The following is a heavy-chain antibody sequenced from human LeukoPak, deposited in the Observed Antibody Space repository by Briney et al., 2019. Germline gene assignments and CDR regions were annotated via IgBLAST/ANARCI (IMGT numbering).Heavy chain of an antibody. CDR2: IIPILGIA. CDR1: GGTFSSYA. CDR3: ARAQDDYFDY. Sequence: ASVKVSRKASGGTFSSYAISWVRQAPGQGLEWMGRIIPILGIANYAQKFQGRVTITADKSTSTAYMELSSLRSEDTAVYYCARAQDDYFDYWGQGTLVTVSS. D-gene: IGHD2-15*01. J-gene: IGHJ4*02. V-gene: IGHV1-69*04.